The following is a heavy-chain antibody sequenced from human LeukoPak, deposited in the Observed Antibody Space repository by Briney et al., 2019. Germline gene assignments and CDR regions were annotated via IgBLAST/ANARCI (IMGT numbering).Heavy chain of an antibody. J-gene: IGHJ6*03. V-gene: IGHV3-30*02. CDR2: IRYDGSNK. Sequence: GGSLRLSCAASGFTFSSYGMHWARQAPGKGLEWVAFIRYDGSNKYYADSVKGRFTISRDNAKNSLFLQMNSLRAEDTAVYYCARVLRYCSGGNCYSGRLGYMDVWGKGTTVTIS. CDR3: ARVLRYCSGGNCYSGRLGYMDV. CDR1: GFTFSSYG. D-gene: IGHD2-15*01.